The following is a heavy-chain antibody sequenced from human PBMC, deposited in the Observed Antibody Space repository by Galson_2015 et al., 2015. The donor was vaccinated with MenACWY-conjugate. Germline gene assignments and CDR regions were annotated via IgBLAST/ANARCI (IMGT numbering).Heavy chain of an antibody. Sequence: SLRLSCAASGFTFSSYAMHWVRQAPGKGLEWVAVISYHGTNKYHADSVKGRFSISRDSSNDKLSLQMNSLTPEDTAVYYCGRDRYYYGSGSSSVDSWGQGTLVTVSS. CDR2: ISYHGTNK. D-gene: IGHD3-10*01. CDR1: GFTFSSYA. V-gene: IGHV3-30*04. J-gene: IGHJ4*02. CDR3: GRDRYYYGSGSSSVDS.